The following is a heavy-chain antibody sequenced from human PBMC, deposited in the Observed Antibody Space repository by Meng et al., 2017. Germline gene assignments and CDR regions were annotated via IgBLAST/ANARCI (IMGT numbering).Heavy chain of an antibody. CDR3: ASGLIAAAAANTNDY. V-gene: IGHV3-21*01. CDR1: GFTFSSYS. J-gene: IGHJ4*02. CDR2: ISSSSSYI. Sequence: GESLKISCAASGFTFSSYSMNWVRQAPGKGLEWVSSISSSSSYIYYADSVKGRFTISRDNAKNSLSLQMNSLRAEDTAVYYCASGLIAAAAANTNDYWGQGTLVTVSS. D-gene: IGHD6-13*01.